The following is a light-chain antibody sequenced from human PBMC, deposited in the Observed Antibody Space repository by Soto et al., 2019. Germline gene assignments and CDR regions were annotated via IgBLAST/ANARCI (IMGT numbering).Light chain of an antibody. CDR2: GAS. V-gene: IGKV3-20*01. Sequence: EIVLTQSPGTLSLSPGERATLSCRASQSVSSSYLAWYQQKPGQAPRLLIYGASSRATGIPDRFSGSGSGTGFTLTISRLEPEDFAVYYCQQYGSSSYTLGQGTKLEIK. CDR3: QQYGSSSYT. J-gene: IGKJ2*01. CDR1: QSVSSSY.